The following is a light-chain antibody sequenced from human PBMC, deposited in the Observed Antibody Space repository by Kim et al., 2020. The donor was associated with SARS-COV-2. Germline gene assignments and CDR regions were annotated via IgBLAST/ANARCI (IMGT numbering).Light chain of an antibody. CDR3: QSYDSSLGGV. CDR2: SNT. Sequence: GQSVHRSCTGSSSKIGVGYDVHWYQPLPGTAPKHLIYSNTTRPSGVPDRFSGSKSGTSASLVISGLRTEDEADYYCQSYDSSLGGVFGAGTQLTVL. J-gene: IGLJ2*01. V-gene: IGLV1-40*01. CDR1: SSKIGVGYD.